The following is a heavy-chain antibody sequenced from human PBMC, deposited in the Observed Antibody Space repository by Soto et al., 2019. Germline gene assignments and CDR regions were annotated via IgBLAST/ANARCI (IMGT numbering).Heavy chain of an antibody. V-gene: IGHV1-69*08. CDR3: ARDRRPEPFDY. CDR2: IIPILGIA. J-gene: IGHJ4*02. Sequence: QVQLVQSGAEVKKPGSSVKVSCKASGGTFSSYTISWVRQAPGQGLEWMGRIIPILGIANYAQKFQGRVTMTADKSTSTAYMELSSLRSEDTAVYYCARDRRPEPFDYWGQGTLVTVSS. D-gene: IGHD6-6*01. CDR1: GGTFSSYT.